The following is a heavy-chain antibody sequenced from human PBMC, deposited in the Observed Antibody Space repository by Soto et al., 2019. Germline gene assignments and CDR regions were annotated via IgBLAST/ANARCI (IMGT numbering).Heavy chain of an antibody. CDR2: ISGSGGST. Sequence: EVQLLESGGGLVQPGGSLRLSCAAYGFTFSSYAMSWVRQAPGKGLEWVSAISGSGGSTYYADSVKGRFTISRDNSKNTLYLQMNSLRAEDTAVYYCAKDVDATGTSYYYYYMDVWGKGTTVTVSS. J-gene: IGHJ6*03. D-gene: IGHD1-7*01. CDR3: AKDVDATGTSYYYYYMDV. V-gene: IGHV3-23*01. CDR1: GFTFSSYA.